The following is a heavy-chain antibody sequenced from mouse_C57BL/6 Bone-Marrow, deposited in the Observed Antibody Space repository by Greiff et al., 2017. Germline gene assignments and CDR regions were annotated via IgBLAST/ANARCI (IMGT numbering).Heavy chain of an antibody. CDR2: ISNLAYSI. D-gene: IGHD2-4*01. Sequence: EVKLVESGGGLVQPGGSLKLSCAASGFTFSDYGMAWVRQDPKKGPEWVAFISNLAYSIYYADTVTGRFTISRENAKNTLYLEMSSLRSEDTAMYYCARHNYDYDVGYFDVWGTGTTVTVSS. J-gene: IGHJ1*03. V-gene: IGHV5-15*01. CDR3: ARHNYDYDVGYFDV. CDR1: GFTFSDYG.